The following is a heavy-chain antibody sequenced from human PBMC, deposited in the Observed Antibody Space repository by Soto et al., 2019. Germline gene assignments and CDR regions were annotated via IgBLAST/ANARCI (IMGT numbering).Heavy chain of an antibody. CDR2: VYYGGST. V-gene: IGHV4-59*01. J-gene: IGHJ6*03. CDR3: ARQGRFLDWPEGYMDV. Sequence: QVHLQESGPGLVKPSETLSLTCTISGGSIGDYHWSWIRQSPGKGLEWLGYVYYGGSTNYNPSLTSRVTVAVDTSKNQFSLKLNSVTAADTAVYYRARQGRFLDWPEGYMDVWGKGTRVIVSS. CDR1: GGSIGDYH. D-gene: IGHD3-3*01.